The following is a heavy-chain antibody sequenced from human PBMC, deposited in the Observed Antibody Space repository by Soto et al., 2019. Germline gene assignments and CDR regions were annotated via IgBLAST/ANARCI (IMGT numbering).Heavy chain of an antibody. D-gene: IGHD2-2*01. CDR1: GFKFSKYG. CDR2: RSFDGSNK. J-gene: IGHJ6*02. CDR3: AIDQFTNRDPVVSGIDV. V-gene: IGHV3-30*03. Sequence: QVQLVESGGGVVQPGKSLRLSCVVSGFKFSKYGYVMHWVRQSPGKGLEWVAFRSFDGSNKYYADSVQGRFNVSRDNSKNTLYLEMNSLRAEDTAVYYCAIDQFTNRDPVVSGIDVWGQGTTVTVSS.